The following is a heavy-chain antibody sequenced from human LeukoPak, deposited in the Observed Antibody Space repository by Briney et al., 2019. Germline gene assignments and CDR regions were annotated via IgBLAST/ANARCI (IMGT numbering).Heavy chain of an antibody. CDR2: ISYDVSNE. CDR3: AKDGNVVVVAATQEFDY. V-gene: IGHV3-30*04. D-gene: IGHD2-15*01. CDR1: GFTFSSYA. Sequence: GGSLRLSCAASGFTFSSYAMHGVRQAPGKGLEWVAVISYDVSNEYYPDSVKGRFTISRENSKNTLYLQMNSLRAEDTAVYYCAKDGNVVVVAATQEFDYWGQGTLVTVSS. J-gene: IGHJ4*02.